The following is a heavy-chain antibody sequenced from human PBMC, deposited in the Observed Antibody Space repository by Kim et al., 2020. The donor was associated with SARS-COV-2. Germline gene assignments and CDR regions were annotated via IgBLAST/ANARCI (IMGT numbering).Heavy chain of an antibody. D-gene: IGHD3-10*01. V-gene: IGHV5-51*01. CDR2: IYPGDSDT. CDR3: ARLSLNYYGSGSPPNWFDP. CDR1: GYSFTSYW. J-gene: IGHJ5*02. Sequence: GESLKISCKGSGYSFTSYWIGWVRQMPGKGLEWMGIIYPGDSDTRYSPSFQGQVTISADKSISTAYLQWSSLKASDTAMYYCARLSLNYYGSGSPPNWFDPWGQGTLVTVSS.